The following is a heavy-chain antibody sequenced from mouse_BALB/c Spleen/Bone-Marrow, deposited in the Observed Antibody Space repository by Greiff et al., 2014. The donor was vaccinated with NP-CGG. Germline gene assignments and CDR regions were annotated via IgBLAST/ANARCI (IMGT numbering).Heavy chain of an antibody. D-gene: IGHD2-14*01. CDR3: ALYYRYDYFDY. J-gene: IGHJ2*01. Sequence: VKLVESGAELAKPGASVKMSCKASGYTFTSYWMHWVKQRPGQGLEWIVYINPSTTYSAYNQKFKDKATLTADKSSSTAYMQLSSLTSEDSAVYYCALYYRYDYFDYWGQGTTLTVSS. V-gene: IGHV1-7*01. CDR2: INPSTTYS. CDR1: GYTFTSYW.